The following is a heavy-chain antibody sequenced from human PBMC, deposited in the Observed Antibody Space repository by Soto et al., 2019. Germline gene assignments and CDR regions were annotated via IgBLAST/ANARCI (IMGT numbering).Heavy chain of an antibody. CDR3: ARPQNDILTDSYTNYFDS. Sequence: ASVKVSCKASGYTFTNYGLTWVRQAPGQGPEWVGWISAYNGNTHYAQKLQGRVAMTTDTSASTAYMELRSLSSDDTAVYYCARPQNDILTDSYTNYFDSWGQGTPVTVSS. CDR1: GYTFTNYG. J-gene: IGHJ4*02. D-gene: IGHD3-9*01. V-gene: IGHV1-18*01. CDR2: ISAYNGNT.